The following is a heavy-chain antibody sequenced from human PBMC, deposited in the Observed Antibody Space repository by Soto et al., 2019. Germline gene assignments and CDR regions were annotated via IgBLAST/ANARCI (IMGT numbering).Heavy chain of an antibody. V-gene: IGHV4-31*03. CDR1: GGSISSGGYY. CDR3: GLGAAPKPYFDY. CDR2: IYYSGST. D-gene: IGHD2-2*02. Sequence: QVQLQESGPGLVKPSQTLSLTCTVSGGSISSGGYYWSWIRQHPGKGLEWIGYIYYSGSTYYNPSLKSRVTIPVDTSKNQFSLKLSSVTAADTAVYYCGLGAAPKPYFDYWGQGTLVTVSS. J-gene: IGHJ4*02.